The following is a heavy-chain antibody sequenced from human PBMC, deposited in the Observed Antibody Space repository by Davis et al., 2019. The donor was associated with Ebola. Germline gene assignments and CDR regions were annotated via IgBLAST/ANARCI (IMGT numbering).Heavy chain of an antibody. J-gene: IGHJ4*02. CDR1: GGTFSSYA. CDR3: ARDVGAAAGGDGDDY. D-gene: IGHD6-13*01. Sequence: SVKVSCKASGGTFSSYAISWVRQAPGQGLEWMGGIIPIFGTTNYAQNFQGRVILTADKSTGTAYMELNSLTSQDTAVYYCARDVGAAAGGDGDDYWGQGTLVTVSS. CDR2: IIPIFGTT. V-gene: IGHV1-69*06.